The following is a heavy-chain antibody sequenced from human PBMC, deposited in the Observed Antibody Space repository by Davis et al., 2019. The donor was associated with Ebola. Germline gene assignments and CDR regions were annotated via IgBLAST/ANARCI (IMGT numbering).Heavy chain of an antibody. J-gene: IGHJ4*02. CDR1: GGSISSSNW. CDR2: IYHSGST. CDR3: ARAKWRDSRLTLGY. V-gene: IGHV4-4*02. D-gene: IGHD5-12*01. Sequence: GSLRLSCAVSGGSISSSNWWSWVRQPPGKGLEWIGEIYHSGSTNYNPSLKSRVTISVDTSKNQFSLKLSSVTAADTAVYYCARAKWRDSRLTLGYWGQGTLVTVS.